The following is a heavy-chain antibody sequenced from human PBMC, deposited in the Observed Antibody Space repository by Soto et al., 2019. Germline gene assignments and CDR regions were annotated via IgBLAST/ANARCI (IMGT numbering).Heavy chain of an antibody. Sequence: PSETLSLTCAVYGGSFSGYSWTWIRQPPGTGLEWIGEINHSGSTNYNPSLKSRVTISVDTSKNQFSLKLTSVTAADTAVYYCAREIVDTAMGFDYWGQGTLVTVSS. D-gene: IGHD5-18*01. CDR2: INHSGST. CDR1: GGSFSGYS. CDR3: AREIVDTAMGFDY. J-gene: IGHJ4*02. V-gene: IGHV4-34*01.